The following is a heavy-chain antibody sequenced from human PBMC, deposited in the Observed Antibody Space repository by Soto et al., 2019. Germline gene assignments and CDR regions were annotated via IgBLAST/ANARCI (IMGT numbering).Heavy chain of an antibody. CDR3: ARCLAWFGALLVPWFDP. CDR2: IIPIFGTA. Sequence: QVQLVQSGAEVKKPGSSVKVSCKASGGTFSSYAISWVRQAPGQGLEWMGGIIPIFGTANYAQKFQGRVTIGADEPTSTAYMELRSLRSEDTAVYYCARCLAWFGALLVPWFDPWGQGALVTVSS. J-gene: IGHJ5*02. V-gene: IGHV1-69*12. D-gene: IGHD3-10*01. CDR1: GGTFSSYA.